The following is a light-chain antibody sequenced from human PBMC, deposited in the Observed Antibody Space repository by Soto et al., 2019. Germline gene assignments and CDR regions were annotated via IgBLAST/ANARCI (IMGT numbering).Light chain of an antibody. CDR1: TSNIGHHH. V-gene: IGLV1-51*01. J-gene: IGLJ1*01. Sequence: QSVLTEPPSVSAAPGQKLTISCSGSTSNIGHHHVSWYQQLPGTAPKLLIYDTDKRPSGIPDRFSGSKSGTSATLGITGLHTGDEADYYCGAWDNSLNNYLFGTGTKVTVL. CDR3: GAWDNSLNNYL. CDR2: DTD.